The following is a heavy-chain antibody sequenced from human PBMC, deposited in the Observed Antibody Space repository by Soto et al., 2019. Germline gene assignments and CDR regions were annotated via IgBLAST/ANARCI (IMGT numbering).Heavy chain of an antibody. Sequence: PGGSLRLSCAASGFTFSSYAMHWVRQAPGKGLEWVAVISYDGSNKYYADSVKGRFTISRDSSKNTLYLQMNSLRAEDTAVYYCASLRVWGQGTLVTVSS. CDR1: GFTFSSYA. J-gene: IGHJ4*02. D-gene: IGHD3-16*01. CDR3: ASLRV. CDR2: ISYDGSNK. V-gene: IGHV3-30-3*01.